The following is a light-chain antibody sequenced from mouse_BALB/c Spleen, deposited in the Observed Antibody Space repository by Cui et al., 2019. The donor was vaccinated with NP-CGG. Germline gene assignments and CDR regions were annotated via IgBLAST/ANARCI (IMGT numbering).Light chain of an antibody. Sequence: QAVVQQASAPTTSPGETVTLTCRSSTGAVTTSNYANWVQEKPDHLFTGLIGGTNNRAPGVPARFSGSLIGDKAALTITGAQTEDEAIYFCALWYSNHWVFGGGTKLTVL. CDR1: TGAVTTSNY. CDR3: ALWYSNHWV. CDR2: GTN. V-gene: IGLV1*01. J-gene: IGLJ1*01.